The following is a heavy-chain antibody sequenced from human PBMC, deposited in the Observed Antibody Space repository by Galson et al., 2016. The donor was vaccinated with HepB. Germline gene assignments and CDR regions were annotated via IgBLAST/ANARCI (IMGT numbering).Heavy chain of an antibody. CDR1: GGSISTDTW. CDR3: ARVTCGGVVCQYVFAI. Sequence: SETLSLTCAVSGGSISTDTWWPWVRQSPGQGLEWIGEIYHGGNTNYSPSLKSRLSMSVDTSKNQFSLKLSSVTAADAAVYYCARVTCGGVVCQYVFAIWGQGIMVTVSS. J-gene: IGHJ3*02. V-gene: IGHV4-4*02. CDR2: IYHGGNT. D-gene: IGHD2-8*02.